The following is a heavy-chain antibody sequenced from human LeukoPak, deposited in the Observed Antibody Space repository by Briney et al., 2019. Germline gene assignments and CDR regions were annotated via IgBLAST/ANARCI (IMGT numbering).Heavy chain of an antibody. V-gene: IGHV5-51*01. Sequence: GESLKISCKGSGYSFTSYWIGWVRQMPGKGLEWMGIIYPGDSDTRYSPSFQGQVTISPDKSISTAYLQWSSLKASDTAMYYCARSPLRTYCSGGSCYSYNWFDPWGQGTLVTVSS. J-gene: IGHJ5*02. D-gene: IGHD2-15*01. CDR1: GYSFTSYW. CDR3: ARSPLRTYCSGGSCYSYNWFDP. CDR2: IYPGDSDT.